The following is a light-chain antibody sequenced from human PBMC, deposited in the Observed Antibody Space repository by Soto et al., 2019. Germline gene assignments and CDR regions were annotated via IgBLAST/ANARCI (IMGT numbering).Light chain of an antibody. Sequence: EIVMTQSPATLSVSPGERATLSCRASQSVSSNLAWYQQQPGQAPRLLIYGASTRATGIPARFSGSGSGTEFTLTISSLQSEDFAVDYCQHYNNWPPLTFGGGTKVEIK. V-gene: IGKV3-15*01. J-gene: IGKJ4*01. CDR3: QHYNNWPPLT. CDR2: GAS. CDR1: QSVSSN.